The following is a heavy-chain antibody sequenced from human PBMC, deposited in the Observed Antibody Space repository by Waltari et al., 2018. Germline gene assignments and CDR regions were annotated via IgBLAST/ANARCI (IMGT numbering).Heavy chain of an antibody. V-gene: IGHV3-23*01. CDR3: AKDPFDYGDYASYGMDV. J-gene: IGHJ6*02. CDR1: GFTFSSYA. CDR2: ISGSGGST. D-gene: IGHD4-17*01. Sequence: EVQLLESGGGLVQPGGSLRLSCAASGFTFSSYAMSWVRQAPGKGREWVSAISGSGGSTYYAEAVKGRFTISRDNSKNTLYLQMNSLRAEDTAVYYCAKDPFDYGDYASYGMDVWGQGTTVTVSS.